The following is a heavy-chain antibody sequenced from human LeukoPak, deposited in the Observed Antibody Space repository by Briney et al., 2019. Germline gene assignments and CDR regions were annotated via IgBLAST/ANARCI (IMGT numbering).Heavy chain of an antibody. CDR2: IWYDGSNK. D-gene: IGHD4-17*01. CDR3: AKASTVTTNYYFDY. J-gene: IGHJ4*02. Sequence: GGSLRLSCAASGFTFSSYAMSWVRQAPGKGLEWVAVIWYDGSNKYYADSVKGRFTISRDNSKNTLYLQMNSLRAEDTAVYYCAKASTVTTNYYFDYWGQGTLVTVSS. V-gene: IGHV3-33*06. CDR1: GFTFSSYA.